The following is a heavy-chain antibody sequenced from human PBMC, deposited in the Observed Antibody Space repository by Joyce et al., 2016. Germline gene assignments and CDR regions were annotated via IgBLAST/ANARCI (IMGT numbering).Heavy chain of an antibody. D-gene: IGHD3/OR15-3a*01. CDR3: ARETPLYTFGTD. CDR1: GFIVPGTA. CDR2: IYSGGDT. J-gene: IGHJ4*02. V-gene: IGHV3-53*01. Sequence: QLVASGGGLIQPGGSLKLSCAVSGFIVPGTAISWVRQAPGKGLEWVSLIYSGGDTFYADYVKGRFTVSRDNSKNTLDLQMNSLRGEDTAVYYCARETPLYTFGTDWGQGILVTVSS.